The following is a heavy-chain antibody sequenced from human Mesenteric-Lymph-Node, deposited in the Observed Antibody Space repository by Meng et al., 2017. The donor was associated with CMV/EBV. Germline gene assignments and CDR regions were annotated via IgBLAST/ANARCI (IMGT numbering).Heavy chain of an antibody. D-gene: IGHD2-2*01. CDR2: IYPGDSDT. V-gene: IGHV5-51*01. CDR1: GYSFASYW. Sequence: GESLKISCQGSGYSFASYWIGWVRQMPGKGLEWMAIIYPGDSDTRYSPSLQGQVTISADKSIRTAYLQWSSLKASDTAMYYCARPSTHQLPTGAFDIWGQGTMVTVSS. CDR3: ARPSTHQLPTGAFDI. J-gene: IGHJ3*02.